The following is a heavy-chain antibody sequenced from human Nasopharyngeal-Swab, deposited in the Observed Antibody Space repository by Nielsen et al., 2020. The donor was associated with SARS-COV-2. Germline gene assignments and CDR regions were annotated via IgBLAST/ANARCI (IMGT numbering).Heavy chain of an antibody. J-gene: IGHJ3*02. V-gene: IGHV5-51*01. D-gene: IGHD1-1*01. CDR2: IYPGDSDT. CDR1: GYSFTNSW. Sequence: KVSCKGSGYSFTNSWIGWVRQMPGKGLEWMGIIYPGDSDTRYSPSFQGQVTISADKSISTAYLQWSSLKASDTAMYYCARPTNHDRAFDIWGQGTMVTVSS. CDR3: ARPTNHDRAFDI.